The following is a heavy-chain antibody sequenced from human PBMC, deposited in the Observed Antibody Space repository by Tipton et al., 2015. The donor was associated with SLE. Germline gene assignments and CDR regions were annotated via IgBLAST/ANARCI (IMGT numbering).Heavy chain of an antibody. CDR1: GYSISSGYH. CDR2: IYHSGST. V-gene: IGHV4-38-2*02. Sequence: TLSLTCTVSGYSISSGYHWGWIRQPPGKGLEWIATIYHSGSTYYNPSLKSRVTISVDTSKNQFSLKLTSVTAADTAVYYCARLGYCTGDTVCFTGIDQWGQGTLVTVSS. J-gene: IGHJ5*02. CDR3: ARLGYCTGDTVCFTGIDQ. D-gene: IGHD2-8*02.